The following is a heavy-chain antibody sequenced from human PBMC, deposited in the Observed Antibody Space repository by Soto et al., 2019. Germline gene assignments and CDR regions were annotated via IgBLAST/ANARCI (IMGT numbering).Heavy chain of an antibody. J-gene: IGHJ5*01. V-gene: IGHV1-8*01. CDR3: ARYQEALGFNS. CDR1: GYTSTNLD. Sequence: ASVKVSCKASGYTSTNLDINWVRQATGQGLEWMGWMNPNSDTGCAQKFQSRVTMTRNTSTSTVYMELSSLRSEDTAVYYCARYQEALGFNSWGQGTPVTVSS. CDR2: MNPNSDT.